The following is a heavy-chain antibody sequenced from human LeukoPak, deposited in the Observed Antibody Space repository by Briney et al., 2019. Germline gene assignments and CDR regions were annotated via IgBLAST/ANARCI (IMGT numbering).Heavy chain of an antibody. CDR2: IIPIFGTA. Sequence: SVKVSCKASGGTFSSHAISWVRQAPGQGLEWMGGIIPIFGTANYAQKFQGRVTITADESTSTAYMELSSLRSEDTAVYYCARAGELDSSGYYDWFDPWGQGTLVTVSS. J-gene: IGHJ5*02. V-gene: IGHV1-69*13. CDR1: GGTFSSHA. D-gene: IGHD3-22*01. CDR3: ARAGELDSSGYYDWFDP.